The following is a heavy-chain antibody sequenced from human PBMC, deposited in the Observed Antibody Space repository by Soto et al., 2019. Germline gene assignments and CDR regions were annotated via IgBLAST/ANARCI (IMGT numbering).Heavy chain of an antibody. CDR2: VNHSGST. D-gene: IGHD3-10*01. CDR1: GGSFSVYY. V-gene: IGHV4-34*01. J-gene: IGHJ6*02. CDR3: ARQYLPYYGSGSPYGMDV. Sequence: QVQLQQWGAGLLKPSETLSLTCGVYGGSFSVYYWGWIRQPPGTGLEWIGEVNHSGSTNYHPSLNRRDTISLDSSRKQFFLRLSSVTAADTPLYYCARQYLPYYGSGSPYGMDVWGQGTTVPVYS.